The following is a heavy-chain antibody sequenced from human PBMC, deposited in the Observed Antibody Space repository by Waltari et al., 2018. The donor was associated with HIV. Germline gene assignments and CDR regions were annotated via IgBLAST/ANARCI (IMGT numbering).Heavy chain of an antibody. Sequence: EVQLVESGGGLVQPGGSLRLSCAVAAFTVDKYAMHWVRQVPGKGLEWVSGFSLDSDRIDYADSVKGRFTVSRDNAKNSLYLQMNSLRVEDTALYYCGKDLTPGGLDVWGQGTTVIVSS. V-gene: IGHV3-9*01. CDR1: AFTVDKYA. CDR2: FSLDSDRI. J-gene: IGHJ6*02. CDR3: GKDLTPGGLDV.